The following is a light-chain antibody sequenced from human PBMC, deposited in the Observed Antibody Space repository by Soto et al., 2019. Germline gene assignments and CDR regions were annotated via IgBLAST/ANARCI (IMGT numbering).Light chain of an antibody. CDR3: HQRSKWPWT. CDR2: DAS. V-gene: IGKV3-11*01. Sequence: EIVLTQSPATLSLSPGERATLSCRASQSVSSYLAWYQQKPGQAPRLLIYDASNRATGIPARFSGGGSGTDFTLTISSLEPEDFAVYYCHQRSKWPWTFGQGTKVEVK. J-gene: IGKJ1*01. CDR1: QSVSSY.